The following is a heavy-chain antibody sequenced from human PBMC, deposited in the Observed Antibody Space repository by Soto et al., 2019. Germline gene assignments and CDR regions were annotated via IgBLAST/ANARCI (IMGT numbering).Heavy chain of an antibody. CDR2: ISAYNGNT. Sequence: ASVKVSCKASGYTFTSYGISWVRQAPGQGLEWMGWISAYNGNTNYAQKLQGRVTMTTDTSTSTAYMELRSLRSDDTAVYYCARGAQDFWSGYFTYWGQGTLVTVSS. J-gene: IGHJ4*02. V-gene: IGHV1-18*01. D-gene: IGHD3-3*01. CDR1: GYTFTSYG. CDR3: ARGAQDFWSGYFTY.